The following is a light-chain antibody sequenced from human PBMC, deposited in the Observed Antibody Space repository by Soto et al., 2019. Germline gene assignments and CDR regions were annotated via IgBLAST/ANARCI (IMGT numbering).Light chain of an antibody. CDR1: SHDIGGYDF. J-gene: IGLJ2*01. Sequence: QSVLTQPASVSGSPGQSITISCTGTSHDIGGYDFVSWYQQYPGRAPRLMIYEVSKRPSGVPDRFSGSKSGNTASLTVSGLQAEDEADYYCSSYAGNNVVFGGGTKLTVL. V-gene: IGLV2-8*01. CDR2: EVS. CDR3: SSYAGNNVV.